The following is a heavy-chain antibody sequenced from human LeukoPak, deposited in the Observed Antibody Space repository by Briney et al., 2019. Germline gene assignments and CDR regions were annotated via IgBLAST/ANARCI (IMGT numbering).Heavy chain of an antibody. CDR2: INAGNGNT. Sequence: GASVKVSCKASGYTFTNYAIHWVRQAPGQRLEWMGWINAGNGNTKYSQKFQDRVTITRDTSATTIYMGLSSLKSEDTAVYYCARGILWFGELSSLGYWGQGTLVTVSS. D-gene: IGHD3-10*01. CDR1: GYTFTNYA. V-gene: IGHV1-3*01. CDR3: ARGILWFGELSSLGY. J-gene: IGHJ4*02.